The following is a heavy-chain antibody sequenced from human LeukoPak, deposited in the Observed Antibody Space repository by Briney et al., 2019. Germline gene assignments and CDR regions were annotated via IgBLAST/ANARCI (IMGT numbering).Heavy chain of an antibody. CDR2: ISPYNGNT. CDR1: GYTFTNYG. J-gene: IGHJ4*02. CDR3: TRTGLDCKNGVCYDY. Sequence: ASVKVSCKXSGYTFTNYGISWVRQAPGQGLERMGWISPYNGNTIYAQKLQGRVTVTTDTSTSTAYMELRSLRSDDTAVYYCTRTGLDCKNGVCYDYWGQGTLVTVSS. D-gene: IGHD2-8*01. V-gene: IGHV1-18*01.